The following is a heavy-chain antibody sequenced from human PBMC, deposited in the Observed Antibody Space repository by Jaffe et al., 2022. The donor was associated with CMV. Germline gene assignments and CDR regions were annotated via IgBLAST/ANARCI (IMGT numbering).Heavy chain of an antibody. CDR3: ARDCSSTSCYTGGYYYYGMDV. V-gene: IGHV3-7*01. J-gene: IGHJ6*02. Sequence: EVQLVESGGGLVQPGGSLRLSCAASGFTFSSYWMSWVRQAPGKGLEWVANIKQDGSEKYYVDSVKGRFTISRDNAKNSLYLQMNSLRAEDTAVYYCARDCSSTSCYTGGYYYYGMDVWGQGTTVTVSS. CDR2: IKQDGSEK. CDR1: GFTFSSYW. D-gene: IGHD2-2*02.